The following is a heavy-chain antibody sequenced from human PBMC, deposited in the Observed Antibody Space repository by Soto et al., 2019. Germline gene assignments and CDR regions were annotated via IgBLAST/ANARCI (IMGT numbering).Heavy chain of an antibody. D-gene: IGHD2-2*01. J-gene: IGHJ4*02. V-gene: IGHV1-69*02. CDR1: GGTFRNYP. CDR3: ARGPLVVLNYFDS. CDR2: ILPIIDIP. Sequence: QVQLVQSGAEVKKPGSSVKVSCKASGGTFRNYPINWVRQAPGQGLEWMGSILPIIDIPDYAQNFQARLTITADKSTSTAYMGLSSLRSEDTAMYFCARGPLVVLNYFDSWGQGTLVTVSS.